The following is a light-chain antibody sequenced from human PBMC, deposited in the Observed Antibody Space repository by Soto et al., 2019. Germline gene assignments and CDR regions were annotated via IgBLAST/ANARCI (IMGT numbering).Light chain of an antibody. CDR2: KAS. V-gene: IGKV1-5*03. J-gene: IGKJ1*01. CDR3: QEYDSYSRT. CDR1: QSVSSW. Sequence: DIQMTQSPSTLSASVGDRVTITCRASQSVSSWLAWYQQKPGKAPNLLIYKASNLESGVPSRFSGSGYGTEITLTISSLQPDDVATYYCQEYDSYSRTFGQGTKVDIK.